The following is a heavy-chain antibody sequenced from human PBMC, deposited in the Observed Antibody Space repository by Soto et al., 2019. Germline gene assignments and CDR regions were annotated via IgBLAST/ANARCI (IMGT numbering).Heavy chain of an antibody. Sequence: GGAPRLSFFPSRFTFSNYAIHSGRPAPREGQGNFSAISSNGGSTYYADSVKGRFTISRDNSKNTLYLQMNSLRAEDTAVYYCARRYCSSPNCYDNYYYYMDVWGKGTTVTVSS. CDR2: ISSNGGST. J-gene: IGHJ6*03. CDR1: RFTFSNYA. CDR3: ARRYCSSPNCYDNYYYYMDV. D-gene: IGHD2-2*01. V-gene: IGHV3-64*04.